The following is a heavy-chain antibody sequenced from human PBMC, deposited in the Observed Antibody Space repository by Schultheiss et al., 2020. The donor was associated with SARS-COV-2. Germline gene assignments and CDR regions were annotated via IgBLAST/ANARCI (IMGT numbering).Heavy chain of an antibody. J-gene: IGHJ3*02. V-gene: IGHV4-34*01. CDR1: GGSFSGYY. CDR2: INHSGST. Sequence: SETLSLTCAVYGGSFSGYYWSWIRQPPGKGLEWIGEINHSGSTNYNPSLKSRVTISVDTSKNQFSLKLSSVTAADTAVYYCARKGCSSTSCYSAYAFDIWGQGTIVTVSS. D-gene: IGHD2-2*01. CDR3: ARKGCSSTSCYSAYAFDI.